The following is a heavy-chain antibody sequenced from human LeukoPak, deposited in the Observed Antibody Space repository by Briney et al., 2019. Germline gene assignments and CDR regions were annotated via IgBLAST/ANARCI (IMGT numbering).Heavy chain of an antibody. CDR3: ARERAQWFGELSNWFDP. V-gene: IGHV4-61*01. Sequence: PSETLSLTCTVSGGSVSSASYYWSWIRQPPGKGLEWIGYIYYSGSTNYNPSLKSRVTISVDTSKNQFSLKLSSVTAADTAVYYCARERAQWFGELSNWFDPWGQGTLVTVSS. CDR2: IYYSGST. CDR1: GGSVSSASYY. D-gene: IGHD3-10*01. J-gene: IGHJ5*02.